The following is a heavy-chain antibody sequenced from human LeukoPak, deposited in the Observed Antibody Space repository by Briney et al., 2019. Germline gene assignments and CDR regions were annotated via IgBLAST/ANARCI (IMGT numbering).Heavy chain of an antibody. CDR3: ARGIGSIAARRAFDI. Sequence: ASVKVSCKASGYTFTSYAMNWVRQAPGQGLEWMGWINTNTGNPTYAQGFTGRFVSSLDTSVSTAYLQISSLKAEDTAVYYCARGIGSIAARRAFDIWGQGTMVTVSS. CDR2: INTNTGNP. D-gene: IGHD6-6*01. V-gene: IGHV7-4-1*02. J-gene: IGHJ3*02. CDR1: GYTFTSYA.